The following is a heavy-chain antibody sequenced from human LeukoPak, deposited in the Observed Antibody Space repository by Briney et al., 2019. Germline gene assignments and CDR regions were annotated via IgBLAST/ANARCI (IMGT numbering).Heavy chain of an antibody. CDR2: INHSGST. CDR1: GGSFSGYY. CDR3: ARPTYYYDSSGYYAARYYFDY. J-gene: IGHJ4*02. Sequence: PSETLSLTCAVYGGSFSGYYWSWIRQPPGKGLEWIGEINHSGSTNYNPSLKSRVTISVDTSKNQFSLKLSSVTAADTAVYYCARPTYYYDSSGYYAARYYFDYWGQGTLVTVSS. D-gene: IGHD3-22*01. V-gene: IGHV4-34*01.